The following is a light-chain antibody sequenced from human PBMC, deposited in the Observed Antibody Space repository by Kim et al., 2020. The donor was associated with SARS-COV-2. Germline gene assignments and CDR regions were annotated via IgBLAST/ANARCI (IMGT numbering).Light chain of an antibody. CDR1: KEISSY. V-gene: IGKV1-9*01. J-gene: IGKJ3*01. CDR3: QHINRYPT. CDR2: AAS. Sequence: ALVGNRATTLGRASKEISSYLTWYQKNQGKAPKLLTYAASTLKRGFPSRSSGSGSGTDLILTTSSLQPEDFETYYCQHINRYPTFGPGTKVDIK.